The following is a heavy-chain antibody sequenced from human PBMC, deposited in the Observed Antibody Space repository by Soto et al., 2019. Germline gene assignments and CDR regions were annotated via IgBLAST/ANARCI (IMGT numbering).Heavy chain of an antibody. V-gene: IGHV3-23*01. CDR3: AKSSADYYYYYYMDV. D-gene: IGHD2-15*01. CDR1: GFTFSSYA. CDR2: ISGSGGST. Sequence: GGSLRLSCAASGFTFSSYAMSWVRQAPGKGLEWVSAISGSGGSTYYADSVKGRFTISRDNSKNTLYLQMNSLRAEDTAVYYCAKSSADYYYYYYMDVWGKGTTVTVFS. J-gene: IGHJ6*03.